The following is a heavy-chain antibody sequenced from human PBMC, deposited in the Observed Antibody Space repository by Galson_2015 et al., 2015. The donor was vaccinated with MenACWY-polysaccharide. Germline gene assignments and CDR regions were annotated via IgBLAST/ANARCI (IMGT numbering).Heavy chain of an antibody. V-gene: IGHV4-59*02. CDR1: GGSVKNSY. CDR3: ARGRALTDY. Sequence: SETLSLTCSLSGGSVKNSYWSWFRQPPGKGLEGIGYIFYTGSTTYNPSLKSRVTISIGASESHFSLNLTSVTAADTAVYYCARGRALTDYWGQGTLVTVSS. CDR2: IFYTGST. J-gene: IGHJ4*02.